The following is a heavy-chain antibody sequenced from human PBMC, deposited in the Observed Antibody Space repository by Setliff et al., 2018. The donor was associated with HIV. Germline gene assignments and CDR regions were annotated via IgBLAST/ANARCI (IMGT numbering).Heavy chain of an antibody. CDR1: GYSFTNYW. CDR2: IYPGDSDT. J-gene: IGHJ4*02. Sequence: PGESLKISCKGSGYSFTNYWIGWVRQMPGKGLGWMGIIYPGDSDTRYSPPFQGQVTISADKSISTAYLQWSSLKASDTAMYYCARLSGLYYYDSSGYYYGHYFDYWGQGTLVTVSS. D-gene: IGHD3-22*01. V-gene: IGHV5-51*01. CDR3: ARLSGLYYYDSSGYYYGHYFDY.